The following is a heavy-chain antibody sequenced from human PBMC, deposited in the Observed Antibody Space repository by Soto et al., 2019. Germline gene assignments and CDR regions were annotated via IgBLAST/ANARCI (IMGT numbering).Heavy chain of an antibody. D-gene: IGHD1-26*01. CDR2: INAGNGNT. J-gene: IGHJ2*01. CDR1: GYTLTSYA. CDR3: ARGGSLYWYFDL. Sequence: ASVKVSCKASGYTLTSYARHWVRQAPGQRLEWMGWINAGNGNTKYSQKFQGRVTITRDTSASTAYMELSSLRSEDTAVYYCARGGSLYWYFDLWGRGTLVTVSS. V-gene: IGHV1-3*01.